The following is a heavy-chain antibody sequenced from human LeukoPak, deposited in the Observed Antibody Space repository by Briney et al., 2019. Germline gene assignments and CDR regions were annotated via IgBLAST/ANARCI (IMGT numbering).Heavy chain of an antibody. CDR2: ISGSGGST. J-gene: IGHJ3*02. CDR3: AKDRVYYDSSGYYSDAFDI. Sequence: GGSLRLSCAASGFTFSSYAMSWVRQAPGKGLEWVSAISGSGGSTYYADSVKGRFTISRDNSKNTLYLQMNSLRAEDTAVYYCAKDRVYYDSSGYYSDAFDIWGQGTMVTVPS. V-gene: IGHV3-23*01. D-gene: IGHD3-22*01. CDR1: GFTFSSYA.